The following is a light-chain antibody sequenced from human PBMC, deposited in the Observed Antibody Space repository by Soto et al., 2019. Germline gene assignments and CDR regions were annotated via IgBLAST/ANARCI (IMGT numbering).Light chain of an antibody. V-gene: IGLV2-8*01. J-gene: IGLJ1*01. CDR2: GVT. CDR3: SSXXXXNHYV. CDR1: SSDVGGYNY. Sequence: QSVLTQPPSASGSPGQSVTISCTGTSSDVGGYNYVSWYQQHPGKAPKLMIYGVTKRPSWVPDRFSGSKSGNTASLTVSGLQAEDEAYYYCSSXXXXNHYVFGTGTKLTV.